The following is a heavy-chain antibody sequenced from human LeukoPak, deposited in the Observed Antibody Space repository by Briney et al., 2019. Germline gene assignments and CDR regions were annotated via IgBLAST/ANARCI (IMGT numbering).Heavy chain of an antibody. Sequence: ASVKVSCKASGGTFSSYAISWVRQAPGQGLEWMGGIIPIFGTANYAQKFQGRVTITADKSTSTAYMELSSLRSEDTAVYYCARDLEAAAGHYYYYMDVWGKGTTVTVSS. CDR3: ARDLEAAAGHYYYYMDV. CDR2: IIPIFGTA. V-gene: IGHV1-69*06. CDR1: GGTFSSYA. D-gene: IGHD6-13*01. J-gene: IGHJ6*03.